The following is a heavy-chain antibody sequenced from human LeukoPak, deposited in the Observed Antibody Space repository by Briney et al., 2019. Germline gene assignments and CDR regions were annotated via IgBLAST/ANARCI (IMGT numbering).Heavy chain of an antibody. CDR2: ISYDGSNK. CDR1: GFTLSSYG. Sequence: GSLRLSCAASGFTLSSYGMHWVRQAPGKGLEWVADISYDGSNKYYAESAKGRFTISRDNSKNTLYLQMNSLRAEDTAVYYCAKVKGGGSSMNWFDPWGQGTLVTVSS. V-gene: IGHV3-30*18. D-gene: IGHD2-15*01. J-gene: IGHJ5*02. CDR3: AKVKGGGSSMNWFDP.